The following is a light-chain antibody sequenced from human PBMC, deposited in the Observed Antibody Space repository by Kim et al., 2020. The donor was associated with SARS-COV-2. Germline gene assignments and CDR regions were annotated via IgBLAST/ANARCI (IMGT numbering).Light chain of an antibody. Sequence: QSVLTQPPSASGTPGQRVTISCSGSSSNIGSNNVVWYQQLPGADPNLLIYSNNKRPSGIPDRCSASRSCTTASLAISGGQSGEEADYYCAVWYDSLKQGVFGGGTQLTVL. V-gene: IGLV1-44*01. CDR2: SNN. CDR3: AVWYDSLKQGV. J-gene: IGLJ3*02. CDR1: SSNIGSNN.